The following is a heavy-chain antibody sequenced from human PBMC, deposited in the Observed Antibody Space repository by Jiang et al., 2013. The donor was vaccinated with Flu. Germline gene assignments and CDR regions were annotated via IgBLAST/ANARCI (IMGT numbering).Heavy chain of an antibody. J-gene: IGHJ6*02. V-gene: IGHV4-59*01. CDR1: GGSISSYY. CDR3: ASILFITNISGWSYYYYYGMDV. CDR2: IYYSGST. D-gene: IGHD6-19*01. Sequence: CTVSGGSISSYYWSWIRQPPGKGLEWIGYIYYSGSTNYNPSLKSRVTISVDTSKNQFSLKLSSVTAADTAVYYCASILFITNISGWSYYYYYGMDVVGPKGPRSPSP.